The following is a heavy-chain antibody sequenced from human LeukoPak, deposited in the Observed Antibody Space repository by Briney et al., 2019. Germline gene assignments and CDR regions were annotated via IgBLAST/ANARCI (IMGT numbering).Heavy chain of an antibody. CDR1: GYSFTKYF. CDR2: INPSDGTT. V-gene: IGHV1-46*01. Sequence: ASVKVSCKASGYSFTKYFIHWVRQAPGQGLEWMGVINPSDGTTGDAQRFQGRVTMTRDTSTSTIYMELSSLTSDDTAVYFCARGGYYVSSGPWGQGTLVTVSS. CDR3: ARGGYYVSSGP. J-gene: IGHJ4*02. D-gene: IGHD3-22*01.